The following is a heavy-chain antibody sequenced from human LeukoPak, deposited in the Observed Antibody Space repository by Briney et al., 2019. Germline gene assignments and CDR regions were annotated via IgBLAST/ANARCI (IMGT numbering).Heavy chain of an antibody. CDR2: IKQDGSEK. V-gene: IGHV3-7*04. Sequence: GGSLRLSCAASGFTFSNYWMPWVRRAPGKGLEWVANIKQDGSEKYYVDSVKGRFTISRDNAKNSLYLQMNSLRAEDTAVYYCERKAYTSGVFDFWGQGTLVTVSS. CDR3: ERKAYTSGVFDF. J-gene: IGHJ4*02. CDR1: GFTFSNYW. D-gene: IGHD6-19*01.